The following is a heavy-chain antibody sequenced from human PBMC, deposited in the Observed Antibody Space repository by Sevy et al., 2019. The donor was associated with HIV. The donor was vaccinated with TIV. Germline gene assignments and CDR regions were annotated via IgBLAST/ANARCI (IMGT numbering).Heavy chain of an antibody. CDR3: AREGPRIAQFDY. J-gene: IGHJ4*02. CDR1: CDSLSSNDYY. CDR2: IYYSGST. Sequence: SETLSLTCTVSCDSLSSNDYYWAWIRQPPGKGLDWIGSIYYSGSTYYNPSLKSRVTISVDTSKNQFSLKLRSVTAADTTVYYCAREGPRIAQFDYWGQGTLVTVSS. V-gene: IGHV4-39*02. D-gene: IGHD6-13*01.